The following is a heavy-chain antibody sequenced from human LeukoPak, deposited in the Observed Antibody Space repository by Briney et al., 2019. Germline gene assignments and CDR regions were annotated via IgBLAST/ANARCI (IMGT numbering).Heavy chain of an antibody. J-gene: IGHJ4*02. CDR3: AKTLPTFYGSGSYYKNPIDY. V-gene: IGHV3-23*01. Sequence: PGGSLRLSCAASGFTFSSYAMHWVRQAPGKGLEWVSAISGSGDSTFYADSVKGRFTISRDNSKNTLYMLMNSLRAEDTAVYYCAKTLPTFYGSGSYYKNPIDYWGQGTLVTVSS. D-gene: IGHD3-10*01. CDR2: ISGSGDST. CDR1: GFTFSSYA.